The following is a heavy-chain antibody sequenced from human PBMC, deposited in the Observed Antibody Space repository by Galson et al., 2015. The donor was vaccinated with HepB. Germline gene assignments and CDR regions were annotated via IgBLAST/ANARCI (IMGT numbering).Heavy chain of an antibody. Sequence: SVKVSCKVSGYTLTELSMHWVRQAPGKGLEWMGGFDPEDGETIYAQKFQGRVTMTEDTSTDTAYMELSSLRSEDTAVYYCATAASAMYYYDSSGPTPRNWFDPWGQGTLVTVSS. V-gene: IGHV1-24*01. CDR1: GYTLTELS. CDR3: ATAASAMYYYDSSGPTPRNWFDP. D-gene: IGHD3-22*01. CDR2: FDPEDGET. J-gene: IGHJ5*02.